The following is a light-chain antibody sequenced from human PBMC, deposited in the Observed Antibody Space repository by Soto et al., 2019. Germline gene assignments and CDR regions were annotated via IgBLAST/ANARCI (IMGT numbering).Light chain of an antibody. V-gene: IGLV2-18*02. J-gene: IGLJ2*01. CDR2: DVS. Sequence: QSALTQPPSVSGSPGQSVTISCTGTSSDVGSYDRVSWYQQPPGTAPKLMIYDVSNRPSGVPDRFSGSKSGNTASLTISGLQAEDEAAYYCTSYTTSSTVVFGGGTKVTVL. CDR1: SSDVGSYDR. CDR3: TSYTTSSTVV.